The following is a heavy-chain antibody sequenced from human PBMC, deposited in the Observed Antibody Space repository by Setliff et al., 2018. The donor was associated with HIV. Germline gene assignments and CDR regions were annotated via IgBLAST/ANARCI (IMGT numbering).Heavy chain of an antibody. J-gene: IGHJ6*03. CDR1: GYSFTSYW. D-gene: IGHD3-22*01. CDR2: IYPGDSDT. V-gene: IGHV5-51*01. CDR3: ARQEDYYDSSGYYYYYYVHV. Sequence: GESLKISCKGSGYSFTSYWIGWVRQMPGKGLEWMGIIYPGDSDTRYSPSFQGQVTISADKSISTAYLQWSSLKAADTAMYYCARQEDYYDSSGYYYYYYVHVWGKGTTVTVSS.